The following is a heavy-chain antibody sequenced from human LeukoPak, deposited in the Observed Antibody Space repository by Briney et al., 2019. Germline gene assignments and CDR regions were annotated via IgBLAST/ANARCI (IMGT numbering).Heavy chain of an antibody. V-gene: IGHV4-4*07. CDR1: GGSISSYY. J-gene: IGHJ4*02. CDR3: AGEYYYGSGSYYSRRGGDY. CDR2: IYTSGST. D-gene: IGHD3-10*01. Sequence: SETLSLTCTVSGGSISSYYWSWIRQPAGKGLEWIGRIYTSGSTNYNPSLKSRVTMSVDTSKNQFSLKLSSVTAADTAVYYCAGEYYYGSGSYYSRRGGDYWGQGTLVTVSS.